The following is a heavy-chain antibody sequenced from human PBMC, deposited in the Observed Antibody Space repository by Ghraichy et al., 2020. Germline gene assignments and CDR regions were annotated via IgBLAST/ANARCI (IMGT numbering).Heavy chain of an antibody. CDR2: ISAYNGNT. CDR3: ARSVPAAISPRIFLSWFDP. J-gene: IGHJ5*02. V-gene: IGHV1-18*04. D-gene: IGHD2-2*02. Sequence: ASVKVSCKASGYTFTSYGISWVRQAPGQGLEWMGWISAYNGNTNYAQKLQGRVTMTTDTSTSTAYMELRSLRSDDTAVYYCARSVPAAISPRIFLSWFDPWGQGTLVTVSS. CDR1: GYTFTSYG.